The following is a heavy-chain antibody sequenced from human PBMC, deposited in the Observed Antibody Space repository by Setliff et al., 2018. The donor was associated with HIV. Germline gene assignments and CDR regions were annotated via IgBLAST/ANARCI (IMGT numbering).Heavy chain of an antibody. V-gene: IGHV4-39*01. D-gene: IGHD2-8*01. CDR3: ARGKWQLMNWFDP. CDR2: VSYSGST. Sequence: SETLSLTCNVSGGSISSFSYYWTWIRQSPGKGLEWIGSVSYSGSTYYNPSLKSPVTISVDTSKNQFSLKLSSVTVADTAFYYCARGKWQLMNWFDPWGQGTLVTVSS. CDR1: GGSISSFSYY. J-gene: IGHJ5*02.